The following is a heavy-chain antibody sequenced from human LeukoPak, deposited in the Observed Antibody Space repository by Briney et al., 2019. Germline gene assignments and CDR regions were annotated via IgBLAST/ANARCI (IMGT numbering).Heavy chain of an antibody. CDR2: IYYSGST. J-gene: IGHJ4*02. D-gene: IGHD6-13*01. Sequence: SETLSLTCTVSGGSISSYYWSWIRQPPGKGLEWIGYIYYSGSTNYNPSLKSRVTISVDTSKNQFSLKLSSVTAEDTAVYYCAREYSSSWYGVYWGQGTLVTVSS. CDR1: GGSISSYY. V-gene: IGHV4-59*12. CDR3: AREYSSSWYGVY.